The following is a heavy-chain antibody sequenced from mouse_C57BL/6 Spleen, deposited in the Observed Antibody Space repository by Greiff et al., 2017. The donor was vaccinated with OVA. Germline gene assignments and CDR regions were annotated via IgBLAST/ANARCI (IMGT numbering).Heavy chain of an antibody. V-gene: IGHV7-3*01. CDR1: GFTFTDYY. Sequence: EVMLVESGGGLVQPGGSLSLSCAASGFTFTDYYMSWVRQPPGKALEWLGFIRNKANGYTTEYSASVKGRFTISRDNSQSILYLQMNALRAEDSATYYCARDPVGRAFDYWGQGTTLTVSS. J-gene: IGHJ2*01. D-gene: IGHD3-3*01. CDR3: ARDPVGRAFDY. CDR2: IRNKANGYTT.